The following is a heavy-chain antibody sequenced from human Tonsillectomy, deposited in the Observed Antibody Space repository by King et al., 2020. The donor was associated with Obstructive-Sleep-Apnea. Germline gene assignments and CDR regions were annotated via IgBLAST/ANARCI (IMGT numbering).Heavy chain of an antibody. J-gene: IGHJ4*02. CDR2: TRNKASSYTT. CDR3: VRETGLDEFVY. V-gene: IGHV3-72*01. D-gene: IGHD1-1*01. Sequence: VQLVESGGGLVQPGGSLRLSCAVSGFTFSDHYMDWVRQAPGKGLEWVGRTRNKASSYTTEYAASVKGRFTISRDDSKNSLYLQMNSLKTEDTAVYYCVRETGLDEFVYWGQGTLVTVSS. CDR1: GFTFSDHY.